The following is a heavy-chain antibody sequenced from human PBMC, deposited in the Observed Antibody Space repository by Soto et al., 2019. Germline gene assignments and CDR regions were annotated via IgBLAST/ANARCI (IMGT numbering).Heavy chain of an antibody. D-gene: IGHD1-20*01. CDR2: IRSNVDSM. CDR1: RFSFSDYA. V-gene: IGHV3-11*01. J-gene: IGHJ6*02. CDR3: ARLASLGHPYNSGMDV. Sequence: LRLSWGRFRFSFSDYAMTLIPQAPGKGLEWVSCIRSNVDSMYYRAPGKGRFTISRDEDKNPLHLQMNSLRAEDTAVYYCARLASLGHPYNSGMDVWGQGTTVTVSS.